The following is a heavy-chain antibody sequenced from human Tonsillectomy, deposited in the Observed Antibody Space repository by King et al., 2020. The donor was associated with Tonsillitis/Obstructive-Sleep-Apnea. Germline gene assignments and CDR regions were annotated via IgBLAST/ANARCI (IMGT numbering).Heavy chain of an antibody. V-gene: IGHV3-33*01. CDR1: GFTFSSNG. CDR3: ARDLGFFPNRYFDL. D-gene: IGHD1-14*01. CDR2: IWYDGSNK. Sequence: VQLVESGGGVVQPGRSLRLSCAASGFTFSSNGMHWVRQAPGEGLEWVAGIWYDGSNKYYVDSVKGRFSISRDNSKNTLYLQMNSLRAEDTAVYFCARDLGFFPNRYFDLWGRGTLVTVSS. J-gene: IGHJ2*01.